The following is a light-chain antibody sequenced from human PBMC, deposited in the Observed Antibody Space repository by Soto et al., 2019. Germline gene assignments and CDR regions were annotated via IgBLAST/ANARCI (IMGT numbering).Light chain of an antibody. CDR1: QSVSSN. J-gene: IGKJ5*01. Sequence: EIVMTQSPATLSVSPGERGTLSCRASQSVSSNLAWYQQRPGQAPRLLIFAASTRAPGIPARFGGSGSGTEFALTISNLQSEDFAVYYCQQYITWPITFVQGTRLEIK. CDR3: QQYITWPIT. V-gene: IGKV3-15*01. CDR2: AAS.